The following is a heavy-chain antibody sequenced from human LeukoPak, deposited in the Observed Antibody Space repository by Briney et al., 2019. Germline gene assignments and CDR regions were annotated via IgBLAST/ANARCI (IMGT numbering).Heavy chain of an antibody. Sequence: SETLSLTCSVSGGSVSSGISYWSWIRQPPGKGLEWIGSIYYSGSTYYNPSLKSRVTISVDTSKNQFSLKLSSVTAADTAVYYCARSHPDYYDSSGYLFDYWGQGTLVTVSS. CDR3: ARSHPDYYDSSGYLFDY. CDR2: IYYSGST. V-gene: IGHV4-39*01. J-gene: IGHJ4*02. CDR1: GGSVSSGISY. D-gene: IGHD3-22*01.